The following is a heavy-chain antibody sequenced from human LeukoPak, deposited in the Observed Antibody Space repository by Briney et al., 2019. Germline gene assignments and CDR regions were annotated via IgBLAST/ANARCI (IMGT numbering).Heavy chain of an antibody. CDR1: GFTFSSYW. D-gene: IGHD3-10*01. V-gene: IGHV3-30*03. J-gene: IGHJ4*02. Sequence: GGSLRLSCADSGFTFSSYWMSWVRQAPGKGLEWVAVISYDGSNKYYADSVKGRFTISRDNSKNTLYLQMNSLRAEDTAVYYCASGSGSNFDYWGQGTLVTVSS. CDR2: ISYDGSNK. CDR3: ASGSGSNFDY.